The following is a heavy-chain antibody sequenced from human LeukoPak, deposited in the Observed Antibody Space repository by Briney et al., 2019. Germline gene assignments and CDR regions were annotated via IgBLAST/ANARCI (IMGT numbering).Heavy chain of an antibody. Sequence: PGGSLRLSCAASGFTFSSYAMHWARQAPGKGLEWVAVISYDGSNKYYADSVRGRFTISRDNSKNTLYLQMNSLRAEDTAVYYCAKDAVRIFGVGDIGYWGQGTLVTVSS. D-gene: IGHD3-3*01. CDR3: AKDAVRIFGVGDIGY. CDR1: GFTFSSYA. CDR2: ISYDGSNK. V-gene: IGHV3-30*04. J-gene: IGHJ4*02.